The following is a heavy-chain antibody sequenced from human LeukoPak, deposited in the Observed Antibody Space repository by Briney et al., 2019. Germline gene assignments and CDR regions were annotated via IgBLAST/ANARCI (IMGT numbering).Heavy chain of an antibody. Sequence: SGTLSLTCSVSGDSISSSHWWSWVRQAPGEGLEWIGEIYHSGGTKYNPSLKSRVTISADKSKNQFSLKGTSATAADTAVYYCARRAAACPHRGCPFDSWGQGTLVTVSS. CDR2: IYHSGGT. CDR1: GDSISSSHW. J-gene: IGHJ4*02. D-gene: IGHD6-13*01. CDR3: ARRAAACPHRGCPFDS. V-gene: IGHV4-4*02.